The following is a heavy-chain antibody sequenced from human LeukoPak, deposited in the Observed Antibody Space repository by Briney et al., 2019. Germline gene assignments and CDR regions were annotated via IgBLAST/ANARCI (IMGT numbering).Heavy chain of an antibody. D-gene: IGHD6-19*01. Sequence: ASVKVSCKASGYTFTRYGISWVRQAPGQGLEWMGGIIPIFGTANYAQKFQGRVTITADESTSTAYMELSSLRSEDTAVYYCARFGGGWSNDAFDIWGQGTMVTVSS. CDR1: GYTFTRYG. V-gene: IGHV1-69*13. CDR3: ARFGGGWSNDAFDI. J-gene: IGHJ3*02. CDR2: IIPIFGTA.